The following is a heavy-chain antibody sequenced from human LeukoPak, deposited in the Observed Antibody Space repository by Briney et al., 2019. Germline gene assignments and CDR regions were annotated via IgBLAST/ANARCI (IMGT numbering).Heavy chain of an antibody. Sequence: KPSETLSLTCAVYGGSFSGYYWSWIRQPPGKGLEWIGCIYYSGSTNYNPSLKSRITISVDTSKNQFSLKLSSVTAADTAVYYCARDRVPAALHFDYWGQGTLVTVSS. D-gene: IGHD2-2*01. CDR1: GGSFSGYY. J-gene: IGHJ4*02. V-gene: IGHV4-59*01. CDR2: IYYSGST. CDR3: ARDRVPAALHFDY.